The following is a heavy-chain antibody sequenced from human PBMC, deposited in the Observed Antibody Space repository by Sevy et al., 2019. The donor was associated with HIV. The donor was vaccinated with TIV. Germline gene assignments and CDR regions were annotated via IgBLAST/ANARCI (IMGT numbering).Heavy chain of an antibody. CDR3: ARKAPYYYDSSGCLDY. J-gene: IGHJ4*02. V-gene: IGHV3-7*01. CDR1: GFTFSSYW. D-gene: IGHD3-22*01. Sequence: GGSLRLSCAAPGFTFSSYWMSWVRQAPGKGLEWVANIKQDGSEKYYVDSVKGRFTISRDNAKNSLYLQMNSLRAEDTAVYYCARKAPYYYDSSGCLDYWGQGTLVTVSS. CDR2: IKQDGSEK.